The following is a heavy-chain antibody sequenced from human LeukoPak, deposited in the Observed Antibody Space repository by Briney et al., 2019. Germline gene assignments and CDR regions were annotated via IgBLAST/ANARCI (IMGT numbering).Heavy chain of an antibody. CDR3: ARDRATRKGYCTNGVCFGDY. CDR1: GYTFTGYY. Sequence: ASVKVSCKASGYTFTGYYMHWVRQAPGQGLEWMGRINPNSGGTNYAQKFQGRVNMTRDTSISTAYMELSRLRSDDTAVYYCARDRATRKGYCTNGVCFGDYWGQGTLVTVSS. V-gene: IGHV1-2*06. J-gene: IGHJ4*02. CDR2: INPNSGGT. D-gene: IGHD2-8*01.